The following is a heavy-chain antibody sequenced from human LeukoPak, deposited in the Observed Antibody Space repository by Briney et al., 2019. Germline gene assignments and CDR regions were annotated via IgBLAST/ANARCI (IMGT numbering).Heavy chain of an antibody. D-gene: IGHD3-22*01. J-gene: IGHJ4*02. CDR2: IIPILGIA. V-gene: IGHV1-69*04. Sequence: GASVKVSCKASGGTFSSYAIGWVRQAPGQGLEWMGRIIPILGIANYAQKFQGRVTITADKSTSTAYMELSSLRSEDTAVYYCATEVQYYYDSSGYYHPFDYWGQGTLVTVSS. CDR1: GGTFSSYA. CDR3: ATEVQYYYDSSGYYHPFDY.